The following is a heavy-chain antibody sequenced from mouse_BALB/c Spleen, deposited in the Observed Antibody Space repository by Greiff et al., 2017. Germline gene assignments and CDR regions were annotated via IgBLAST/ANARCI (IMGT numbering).Heavy chain of an antibody. V-gene: IGHV5-6-3*01. CDR2: INSNGGST. Sequence: EVQVVESGGGLVQPGGSLKLSCAASGFTFSSYGMSWVRQTPDKRLELVATINSNGGSTYYPDSVKGRVTISRDNAKNTLYLQMSSLKSEDTAMYYCAREGYQGYAMDYWGQGTSVTVSS. J-gene: IGHJ4*01. D-gene: IGHD2-2*01. CDR1: GFTFSSYG. CDR3: AREGYQGYAMDY.